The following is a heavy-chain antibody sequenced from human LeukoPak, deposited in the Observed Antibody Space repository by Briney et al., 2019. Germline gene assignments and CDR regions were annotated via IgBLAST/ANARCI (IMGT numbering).Heavy chain of an antibody. Sequence: SETLSLTCSVSGSSITSYYWSWIRQPPGKGLEWIGYIFYSGTTNYNPSLRGRVTISLDRSQSQISLKLRAVTAADTAVYYCARAYSGYDPYSYLNGMAVWGPGTTVTVSS. V-gene: IGHV4-59*08. J-gene: IGHJ6*02. CDR3: ARAYSGYDPYSYLNGMAV. CDR1: GSSITSYY. D-gene: IGHD5-12*01. CDR2: IFYSGTT.